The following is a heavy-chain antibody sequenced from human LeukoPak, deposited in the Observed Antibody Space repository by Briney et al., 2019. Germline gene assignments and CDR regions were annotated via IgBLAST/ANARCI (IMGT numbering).Heavy chain of an antibody. V-gene: IGHV3-7*01. CDR2: IKQDGSET. CDR3: ARGSRYYYYYMDV. J-gene: IGHJ6*03. Sequence: PGGSLRLSCAASGFTFSSHCMSWVGQAPGKGLERVANIKQDGSETAYMASGKGRFTISSDNAKNSLYLQMNSLRAEDTAVYFCARGSRYYYYYMDVWGKGTTVTVSS. D-gene: IGHD3-10*01. CDR1: GFTFSSHC.